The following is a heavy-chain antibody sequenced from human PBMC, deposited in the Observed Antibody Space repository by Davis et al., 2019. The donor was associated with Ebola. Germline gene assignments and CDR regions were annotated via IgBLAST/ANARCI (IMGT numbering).Heavy chain of an antibody. Sequence: PGGSLRLSCAASGFTFSSYGMHWVRQAPGKGLEWVAVISYDGSNKYYADSVKGRFTISRDNSKNTLYLQMNSLRAEDTAVYYCAKDVGYVYYYYMDVWGKGTTVTVSS. V-gene: IGHV3-30*18. CDR1: GFTFSSYG. D-gene: IGHD2-15*01. CDR2: ISYDGSNK. J-gene: IGHJ6*03. CDR3: AKDVGYVYYYYMDV.